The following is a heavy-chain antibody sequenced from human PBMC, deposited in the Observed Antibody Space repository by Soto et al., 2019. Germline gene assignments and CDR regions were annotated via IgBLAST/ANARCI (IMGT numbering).Heavy chain of an antibody. J-gene: IGHJ4*02. CDR1: GGTFSSYV. CDR2: ISPLKGNT. Sequence: ASVKVSCKASGGTFSSYVIHWVRQAPGQGLEWMGWISPLKGNTKYAQKVQGRVSVTTDTSTNTVYMELSGLRYDDTALYYCARSGEHPFDFWGQGTLVTVSS. CDR3: ARSGEHPFDF. D-gene: IGHD6-25*01. V-gene: IGHV1-18*01.